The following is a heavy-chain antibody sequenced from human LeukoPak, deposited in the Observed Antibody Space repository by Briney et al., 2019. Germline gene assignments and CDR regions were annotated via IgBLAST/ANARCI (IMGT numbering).Heavy chain of an antibody. V-gene: IGHV4-34*01. J-gene: IGHJ4*02. D-gene: IGHD2-2*01. CDR2: INHSGGT. Sequence: KPSETLSLTCAVYGGSFSGFYWSWIRQPPGKGLEWTGEINHSGGTNYNPSLKSRVTISVDTSKNQFSLKLSSVTAADTAVYYCARGGRVVIPAARRNYFDYRGQGTLVTVSS. CDR1: GGSFSGFY. CDR3: ARGGRVVIPAARRNYFDY.